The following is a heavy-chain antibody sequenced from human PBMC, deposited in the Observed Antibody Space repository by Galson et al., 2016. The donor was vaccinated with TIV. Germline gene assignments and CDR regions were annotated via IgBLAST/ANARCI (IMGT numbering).Heavy chain of an antibody. CDR2: IIPLIGMI. V-gene: IGHV1-69*02. Sequence: SVKVSCKASGGTFSSYTFNWVRQAPGQGLEWMGRIIPLIGMINYAQKFQGRVTITADKSTTTAYMELSSLRSEDTAVYYCPGAVSVVGTFAADIWGQGTMVTVSS. J-gene: IGHJ3*02. D-gene: IGHD2-15*01. CDR3: PGAVSVVGTFAADI. CDR1: GGTFSSYT.